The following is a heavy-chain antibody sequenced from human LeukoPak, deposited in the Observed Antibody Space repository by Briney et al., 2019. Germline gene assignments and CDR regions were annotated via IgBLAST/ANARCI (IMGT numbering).Heavy chain of an antibody. Sequence: SETLSLTCAVYGGSFSGYYWSWIRQPPGKGLEWIGEINHSGSTNYNPSLKSRVTISVDTSKNQFSLKLSSVTAADTAVYYCARHLKGVLLWFGEAYYMDVWGKGTTVTVSS. CDR2: INHSGST. CDR3: ARHLKGVLLWFGEAYYMDV. D-gene: IGHD3-10*01. CDR1: GGSFSGYY. J-gene: IGHJ6*03. V-gene: IGHV4-34*01.